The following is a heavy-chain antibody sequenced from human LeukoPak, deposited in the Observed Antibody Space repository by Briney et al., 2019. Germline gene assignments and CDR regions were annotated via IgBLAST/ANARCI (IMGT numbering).Heavy chain of an antibody. Sequence: SETLSLTCTVSGGSISSYYWSWIRQPPGKGLEWIGEINHSGSTNYNPSLKSRVTISVDTSKNQFSLKLSSVTAADTAVYYCARDYGSGYRRALTYWGQGTLVTVSS. V-gene: IGHV4-34*01. CDR2: INHSGST. CDR3: ARDYGSGYRRALTY. J-gene: IGHJ4*02. CDR1: GGSISSYY. D-gene: IGHD5-12*01.